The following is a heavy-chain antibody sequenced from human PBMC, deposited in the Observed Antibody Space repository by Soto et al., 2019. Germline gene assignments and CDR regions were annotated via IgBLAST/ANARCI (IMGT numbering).Heavy chain of an antibody. D-gene: IGHD1-26*01. CDR1: GFTFSSYG. CDR2: ISYDGSNK. V-gene: IGHV3-30*18. Sequence: GGSLRLSCAASGFTFSSYGMHWVRQAPGKGLEWVAVISYDGSNKYYADSVKGRFTISRDNSKNTLYLQMNSLRAEDTAVYYCAKDGRREDYYYYYYMDVWGKGTTVTVSS. CDR3: AKDGRREDYYYYYYMDV. J-gene: IGHJ6*03.